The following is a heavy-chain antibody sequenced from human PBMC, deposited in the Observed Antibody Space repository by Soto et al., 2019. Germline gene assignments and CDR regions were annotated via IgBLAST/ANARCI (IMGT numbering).Heavy chain of an antibody. CDR1: GGNFNSYA. CDR3: ATKGEGYAPGVYLDF. J-gene: IGHJ4*02. V-gene: IGHV1-69*01. D-gene: IGHD3-16*01. Sequence: QVQLVQSGAEVKKPGSSVKVSCKGSGGNFNSYAISWVRQAPGQGLEWMAGIIPIIGAPNYAQKFQGRVTITADESTNTVYMDVNSLTSDDTAIYYCATKGEGYAPGVYLDFWGPGTLVTVSS. CDR2: IIPIIGAP.